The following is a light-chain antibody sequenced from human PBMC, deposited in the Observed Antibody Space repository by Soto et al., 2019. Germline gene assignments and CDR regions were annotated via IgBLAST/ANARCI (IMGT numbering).Light chain of an antibody. Sequence: EIVLTQSPGTLSLSPGERATLSCRASQSVSSSYLAWYQQKPGQAPRLLICGASSRATGIPDRFSGSGSGTDVTLTISRLEPEAFAVYYCQQYGSSPWTFGQGTKVEIK. CDR2: GAS. CDR3: QQYGSSPWT. J-gene: IGKJ1*01. CDR1: QSVSSSY. V-gene: IGKV3-20*01.